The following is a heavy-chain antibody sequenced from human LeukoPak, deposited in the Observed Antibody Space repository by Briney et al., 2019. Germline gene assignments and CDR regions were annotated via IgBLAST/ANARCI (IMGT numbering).Heavy chain of an antibody. Sequence: PSETPSLTCTVSGGSITSSSYSWGWIRQPPGKGLEWIASIYYSGSTFHNPSLKSRVTISVDTSKNQFSLRLSSVTAADTAVYFCARQFCGGNCYLYWYFDLWGRGTLVTVSS. CDR1: GGSITSSSYS. D-gene: IGHD2-21*02. J-gene: IGHJ2*01. CDR3: ARQFCGGNCYLYWYFDL. V-gene: IGHV4-39*01. CDR2: IYYSGST.